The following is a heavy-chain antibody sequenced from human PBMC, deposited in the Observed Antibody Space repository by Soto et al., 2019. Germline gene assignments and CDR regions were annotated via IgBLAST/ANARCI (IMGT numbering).Heavy chain of an antibody. CDR2: ISYDGSNK. CDR1: GFTFSSYA. CDR3: ARSLGYGLYYFDY. V-gene: IGHV3-30-3*01. D-gene: IGHD2-8*01. Sequence: GGSLRLSCAASGFTFSSYAMHWVRQAPGKGLEWVAVISYDGSNKYYADSVKGRFTISRDNSKNTLYLQMNSLRAEDTAVYYCARSLGYGLYYFDYWGQGTLVTVSS. J-gene: IGHJ4*02.